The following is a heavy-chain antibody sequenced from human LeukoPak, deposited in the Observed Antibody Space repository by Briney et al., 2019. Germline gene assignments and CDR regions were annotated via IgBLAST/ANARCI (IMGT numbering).Heavy chain of an antibody. V-gene: IGHV4-34*01. D-gene: IGHD2-8*01. CDR1: GGSFSGYY. Sequence: SETLSLTCAVYGGSFSGYYWSWIRQPPGKGLEWIGEINHSGSTNYNPSLKSRVTISVDTSKNQFSLKLSSATAADTAVYYCTRRFALVYCTNGVCFDYSMDVWGQGTTVTVSS. J-gene: IGHJ6*02. CDR2: INHSGST. CDR3: TRRFALVYCTNGVCFDYSMDV.